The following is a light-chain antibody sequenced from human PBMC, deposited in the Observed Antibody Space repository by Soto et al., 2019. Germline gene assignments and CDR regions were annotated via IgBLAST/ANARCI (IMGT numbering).Light chain of an antibody. V-gene: IGKV3-15*01. J-gene: IGKJ2*01. CDR3: QQYGHWPPYT. CDR1: QSVSRK. Sequence: EIVMTQSPATLSVSPGERVTLSCRASQSVSRKLAWYQQKPGQAPRLLIYGTTTRATGIPARFSGSVSGTEFTLTISSLQSEDFGIYYCQQYGHWPPYTFGQGTTLETK. CDR2: GTT.